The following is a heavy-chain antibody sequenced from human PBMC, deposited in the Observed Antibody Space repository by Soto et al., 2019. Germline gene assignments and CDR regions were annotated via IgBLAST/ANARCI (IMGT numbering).Heavy chain of an antibody. CDR2: ISAYNGNT. D-gene: IGHD3-3*01. J-gene: IGHJ6*02. Sequence: ASVKVSCKASGYTFTSYGISWVRQAPGQGLEWMGWISAYNGNTNYAQKLQGRVTMTTDTSTSTAYMELRSLRSDDTAVYYCARVGITIFGVVTAYYGMDVWSQGTTVTVSS. V-gene: IGHV1-18*01. CDR3: ARVGITIFGVVTAYYGMDV. CDR1: GYTFTSYG.